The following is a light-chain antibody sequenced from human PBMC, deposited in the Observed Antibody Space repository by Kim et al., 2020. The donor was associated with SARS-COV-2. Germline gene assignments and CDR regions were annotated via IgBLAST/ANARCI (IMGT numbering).Light chain of an antibody. CDR1: QSVSSSY. CDR2: GAS. CDR3: RRYGSSPRT. Sequence: EIVLTQSPGTLSLSPGERATLSCRASQSVSSSYLAWYQQKPGQAPRLLIYGASSRATGIPDRFSGSGSGTDFTLTISRLEPEDFAVYYCRRYGSSPRTFGKGTKVDI. J-gene: IGKJ1*01. V-gene: IGKV3-20*01.